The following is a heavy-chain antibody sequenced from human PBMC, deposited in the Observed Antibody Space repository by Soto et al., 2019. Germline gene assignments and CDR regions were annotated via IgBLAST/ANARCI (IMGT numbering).Heavy chain of an antibody. CDR1: GITFSRSA. CDR3: GKSSDYDGGNFDY. J-gene: IGHJ4*02. V-gene: IGHV3-23*01. Sequence: PGGSLRLSCAASGITFSRSAMSWVRQAPGKGLECVSAASATGGYTYYADSVKGRFTISRDNSKNALYLQMNSLRDEDTAVYYCGKSSDYDGGNFDYWGQGILVTVSS. D-gene: IGHD3-22*01. CDR2: ASATGGYT.